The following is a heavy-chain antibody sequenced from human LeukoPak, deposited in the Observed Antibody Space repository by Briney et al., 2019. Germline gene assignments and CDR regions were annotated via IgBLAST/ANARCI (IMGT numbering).Heavy chain of an antibody. CDR1: GFTVSSNY. D-gene: IGHD5-12*01. CDR3: ARLPRRGYSSATRRGPPADYYYYMDV. CDR2: IYSGGST. V-gene: IGHV3-53*01. J-gene: IGHJ6*03. Sequence: GGSLRLSCAASGFTVSSNYMSWVRQAPGKGLEWVSVIYSGGSTYYADSVKGRFTISRDNAKNSLYLQMNSLRAEDTALYYCARLPRRGYSSATRRGPPADYYYYMDVWGKGTTVTISS.